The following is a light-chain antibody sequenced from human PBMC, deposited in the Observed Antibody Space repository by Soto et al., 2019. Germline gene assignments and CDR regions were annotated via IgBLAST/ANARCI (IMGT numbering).Light chain of an antibody. J-gene: IGLJ1*01. CDR3: TSYTSSSTLFV. V-gene: IGLV2-14*01. CDR1: RSDVGGHDY. Sequence: QSVLTQPASVSGSPGQSITISCTGTRSDVGGHDYVSWYQHYAGKVPKLIIYEVGNRPSGVSNRFSGSKSDNTASLTISGLQAEDEADYYCTSYTSSSTLFVFGTGTKLTVL. CDR2: EVG.